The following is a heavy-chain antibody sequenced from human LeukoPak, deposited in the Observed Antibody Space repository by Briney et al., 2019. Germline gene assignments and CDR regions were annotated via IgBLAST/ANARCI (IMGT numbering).Heavy chain of an antibody. CDR1: GDSISTYY. V-gene: IGHV4-59*08. CDR2: IYYSGDT. Sequence: PSETLSLTCSISGDSISTYYWSWIRQTPGKGLEWIGYIYYSGDTNYNPSPKSRVTISVDTSKNQFSLKLISVTAADTAVYYCARQGGSVGAFEVWGQGTIVTVSS. J-gene: IGHJ3*01. CDR3: ARQGGSVGAFEV. D-gene: IGHD3-10*01.